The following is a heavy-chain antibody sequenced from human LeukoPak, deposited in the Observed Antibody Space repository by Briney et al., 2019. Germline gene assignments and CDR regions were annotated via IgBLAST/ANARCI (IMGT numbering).Heavy chain of an antibody. CDR2: ISKDGSKK. Sequence: GGSLRLSCAASGFRFSSYSMPWVRQAPGKGLEWVAVISKDGSKKQYADSVKGRFSISRDNSKNTLYLQMNSLRAEDTDVYYCARDLAYCGGECYSGDAFDIWGQGTMVIVSS. J-gene: IGHJ3*02. CDR1: GFRFSSYS. CDR3: ARDLAYCGGECYSGDAFDI. V-gene: IGHV3-30*04. D-gene: IGHD2-21*01.